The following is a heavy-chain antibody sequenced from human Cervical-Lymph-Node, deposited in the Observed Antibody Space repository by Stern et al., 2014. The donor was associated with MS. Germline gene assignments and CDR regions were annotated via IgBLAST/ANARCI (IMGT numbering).Heavy chain of an antibody. CDR2: IWSDGSNP. V-gene: IGHV3-33*01. D-gene: IGHD6-13*01. Sequence: VQLVESGGGVVQPGRSLRLSCAASGFSFSRYAMHWVRQAPGQGLEWVALIWSDGSNPYYADSVTGRFTISRDNFKNTLYLQMNSLRAEDTAVYYCASAYSSSHYYFDYWGQGTLVTVSS. CDR3: ASAYSSSHYYFDY. CDR1: GFSFSRYA. J-gene: IGHJ4*02.